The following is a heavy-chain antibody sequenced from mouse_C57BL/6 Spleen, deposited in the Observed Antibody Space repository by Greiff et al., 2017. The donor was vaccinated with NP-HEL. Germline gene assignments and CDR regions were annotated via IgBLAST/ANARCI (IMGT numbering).Heavy chain of an antibody. CDR2: INPSTGGT. CDR3: ARTVVAYYAMDY. Sequence: VQLQQSGPELVKPGASVKISCKASGYSFTGYYMNWVKQSPEKSLEWIGEINPSTGGTTYNQKFKAKATLTVDKSSSTAYMQLKSLTSEDSAVYYCARTVVAYYAMDYWGQGTSVTVSS. CDR1: GYSFTGYY. J-gene: IGHJ4*01. V-gene: IGHV1-42*01. D-gene: IGHD1-1*01.